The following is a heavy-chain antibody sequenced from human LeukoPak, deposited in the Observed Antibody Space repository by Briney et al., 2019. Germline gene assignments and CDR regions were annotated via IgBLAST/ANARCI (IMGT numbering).Heavy chain of an antibody. CDR3: ARETYKVGDAFDI. CDR1: GFTFSSFW. D-gene: IGHD1-1*01. V-gene: IGHV3-74*01. J-gene: IGHJ3*02. CDR2: INSDGSST. Sequence: GGSLRLSCAASGFTFSSFWMHWVRQTPGKGLVWVSRINSDGSSTSYADSVKGRFTISRDNAKNTLYLQMNSLRAEDTAVYYCARETYKVGDAFDIWGQGTMVTVSS.